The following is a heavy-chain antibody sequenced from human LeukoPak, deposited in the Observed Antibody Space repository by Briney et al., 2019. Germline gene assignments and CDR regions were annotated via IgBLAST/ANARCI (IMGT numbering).Heavy chain of an antibody. CDR2: LNHSGGT. CDR1: GGSFNGDF. J-gene: IGHJ6*03. D-gene: IGHD4-17*01. Sequence: SETLSLTSAVYGGSFNGDFWSWVRQPPGKGLEWIAELNHSGGTNYNPSLKSRVTISVDTPKNQFSLKLTSVTAADAAVYYCARDAYGDYDAMSHYYYMDVWGKGTTVIVSS. CDR3: ARDAYGDYDAMSHYYYMDV. V-gene: IGHV4-34*01.